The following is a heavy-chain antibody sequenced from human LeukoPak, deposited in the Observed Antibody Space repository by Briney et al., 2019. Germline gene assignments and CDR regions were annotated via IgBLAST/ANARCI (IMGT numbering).Heavy chain of an antibody. CDR3: AKGKSYYEFDF. J-gene: IGHJ4*02. Sequence: PGGSLRLSCAASGFTFASYGMSWVRQAPGKGLEWVSTISGTGSGTYYADSVKGRFTISRDNSKNTLYLQMNSLRAEDTATYYCAKGKSYYEFDFWGQGTLVIVSS. V-gene: IGHV3-23*01. D-gene: IGHD1-26*01. CDR2: ISGTGSGT. CDR1: GFTFASYG.